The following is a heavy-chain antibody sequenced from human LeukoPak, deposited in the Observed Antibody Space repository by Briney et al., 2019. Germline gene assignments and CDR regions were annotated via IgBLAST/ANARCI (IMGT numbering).Heavy chain of an antibody. Sequence: PSVTLSLTCTVSGGSISSYYWSWIRQPPGKGLEWIGYIYYSGSTNYNPSLKSRVTISVDTSKNQFSLKLSSVTAADTAVYYCAREGSHYDILTGYYTGGDYFDYWGQGTLVTVSS. CDR3: AREGSHYDILTGYYTGGDYFDY. CDR2: IYYSGST. J-gene: IGHJ4*02. V-gene: IGHV4-59*01. CDR1: GGSISSYY. D-gene: IGHD3-9*01.